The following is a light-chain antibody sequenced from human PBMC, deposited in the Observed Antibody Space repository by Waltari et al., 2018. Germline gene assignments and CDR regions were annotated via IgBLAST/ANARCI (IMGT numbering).Light chain of an antibody. V-gene: IGLV2-14*01. J-gene: IGLJ2*01. Sequence: QSALTQPASVSGSPGQSITISCTGTSSDVGGYNYVSWYQQHPGKAPNLMIYEVSNRPSGVSNRFSGSKSGNTASLTISVLQAEDEADYYCSSYTSSSTLLVFGGGTKLTVL. CDR2: EVS. CDR1: SSDVGGYNY. CDR3: SSYTSSSTLLV.